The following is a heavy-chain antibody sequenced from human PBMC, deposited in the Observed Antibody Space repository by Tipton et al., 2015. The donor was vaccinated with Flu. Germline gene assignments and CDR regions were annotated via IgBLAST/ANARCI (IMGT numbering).Heavy chain of an antibody. D-gene: IGHD3-3*01. CDR2: INPDSGGT. Sequence: QVQLVQSGAEVKKPGASVRVSCKTSGHTFSSGYYMHWVRQAPGQGLEWMGWINPDSGGTNYGQKFQGRVTMTRDTSISTAYMEVTGLGYDDTAVYYCATMLCGVGVEWGQGTLVTVSS. V-gene: IGHV1-2*02. J-gene: IGHJ4*02. CDR3: ATMLCGVGVE. CDR1: GHTFSSGYY.